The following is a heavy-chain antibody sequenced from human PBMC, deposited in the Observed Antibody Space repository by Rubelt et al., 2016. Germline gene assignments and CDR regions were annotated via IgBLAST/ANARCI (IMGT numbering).Heavy chain of an antibody. CDR2: IIPIFGTA. V-gene: IGHV1-69*13. D-gene: IGHD3-3*01. J-gene: IGHJ3*02. CDR3: ARDFLEWSDAFDI. Sequence: QVQLVQSGAEVKKSGASVKVSCKASGGTFSSYAISWVRQAPGQGLEWMGGIIPIFGTANYAQKCKVRVTITADESTSTAYMELSSLRSEDTAVYYCARDFLEWSDAFDIWGQGTMVTVSS. CDR1: GGTFSSYA.